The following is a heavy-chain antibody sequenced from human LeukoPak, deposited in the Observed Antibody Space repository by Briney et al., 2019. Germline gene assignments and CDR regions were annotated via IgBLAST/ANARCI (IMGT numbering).Heavy chain of an antibody. CDR3: ATGRDGYNWADY. D-gene: IGHD5-24*01. CDR2: ISAYNGNT. J-gene: IGHJ4*02. V-gene: IGHV1-18*01. CDR1: GYTFTSYG. Sequence: ASVKVSCKASGYTFTSYGISWVRQAPGQGLEWMGWISAYNGNTNYAQKLQGRVTMTTDTSTSTAYMELRSLRSDDTAVYYRATGRDGYNWADYWGQGTLVTVSS.